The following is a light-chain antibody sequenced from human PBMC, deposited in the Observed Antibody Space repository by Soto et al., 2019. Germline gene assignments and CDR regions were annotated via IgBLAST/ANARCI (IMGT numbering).Light chain of an antibody. CDR3: MQGLRPMYT. Sequence: IALAQSPLSLSVTPGEPASISCRSSQTLRHSNGYTYLNWYLQKPGQSPQLLIYLASNRASGVPDRFSGSGSGTDFTLKINRVQDEDVGVFYCMQGLRPMYTFGQGTKLEIK. J-gene: IGKJ2*01. V-gene: IGKV2-28*01. CDR2: LAS. CDR1: QTLRHSNGYTY.